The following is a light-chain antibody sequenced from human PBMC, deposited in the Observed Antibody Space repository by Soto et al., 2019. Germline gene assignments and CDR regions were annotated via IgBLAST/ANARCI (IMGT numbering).Light chain of an antibody. CDR2: SDT. J-gene: IGLJ1*01. CDR1: SSNIGSKT. V-gene: IGLV1-44*01. CDR3: AAWDGSLNGLYV. Sequence: QSVLTQPPSASGTPGQRVTISCSGSSSNIGSKTVNWYQQLPGPAPKLLIYSDTQRPSGVPDRFSGSKSGTSASLAISGLQSEDEGDYYCAAWDGSLNGLYVFGTGTKLTVL.